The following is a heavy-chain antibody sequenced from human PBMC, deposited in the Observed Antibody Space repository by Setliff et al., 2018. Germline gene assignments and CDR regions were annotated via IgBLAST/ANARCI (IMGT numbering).Heavy chain of an antibody. CDR3: ARDSALHSYHYDSSGYLDY. V-gene: IGHV4-59*11. CDR2: VHFGGDT. D-gene: IGHD3-22*01. Sequence: SETLSLTCSVSGGSINNHYWSWVRQSPGKGLEWIGFVHFGGDTNYNPSLKSRVTMSVDTSNNQFSLNLRSVTAADTAVYFCARDSALHSYHYDSSGYLDYWGQGALVTVSS. CDR1: GGSINNHY. J-gene: IGHJ4*02.